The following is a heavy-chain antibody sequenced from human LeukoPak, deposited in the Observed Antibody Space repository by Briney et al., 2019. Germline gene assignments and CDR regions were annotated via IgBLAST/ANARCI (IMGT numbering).Heavy chain of an antibody. CDR3: ARRYSSSWYIPHAFDI. CDR2: INHSGST. J-gene: IGHJ3*02. D-gene: IGHD6-13*01. V-gene: IGHV4-34*01. Sequence: ASETLSLTCAVYGGSFSGYYWSWIRQPPGKGLEWIGEINHSGSTNYNPSLKSRVTISVDTSKNQFSLKLSSVTAADTAVYYCARRYSSSWYIPHAFDIWGQGTMVTVSS. CDR1: GGSFSGYY.